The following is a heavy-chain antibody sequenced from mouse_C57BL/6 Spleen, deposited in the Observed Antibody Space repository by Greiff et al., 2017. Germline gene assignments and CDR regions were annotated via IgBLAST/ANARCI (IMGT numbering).Heavy chain of an antibody. D-gene: IGHD2-5*01. J-gene: IGHJ2*01. CDR1: GYAFSSSW. Sequence: VQLQQSGPELVKPGASVKISCKASGYAFSSSWMNWVKQRPGQGLEWIGRIYPGDGDTNYNGKFKGKATLTADTSSSTAYMQLSSLTSEDSAVYFCAREGYSNFFDYWGQGTTLTVSS. CDR2: IYPGDGDT. V-gene: IGHV1-82*01. CDR3: AREGYSNFFDY.